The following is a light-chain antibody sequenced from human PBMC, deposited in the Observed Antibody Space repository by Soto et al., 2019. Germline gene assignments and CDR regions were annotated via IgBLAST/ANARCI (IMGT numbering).Light chain of an antibody. CDR1: QSVSGS. CDR2: TTS. Sequence: EVVLTQSPATLSVSPGESATLSCRASQSVSGSVAWYQQKPGQAPRLLIYTTSNRATGVPARFSGSGSGTEFTLTISSLQSEDLAVYCCQQYSQWPRTFGQGTKVEIK. J-gene: IGKJ1*01. CDR3: QQYSQWPRT. V-gene: IGKV3-15*01.